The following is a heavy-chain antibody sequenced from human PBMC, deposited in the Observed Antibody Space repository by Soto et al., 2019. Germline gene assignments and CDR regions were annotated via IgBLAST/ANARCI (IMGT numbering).Heavy chain of an antibody. CDR2: IYSGGST. CDR1: GFTVSSNY. D-gene: IGHD3-3*01. Sequence: PGGSLRLSCAASGFTVSSNYMSWVRQAPGKGLEWVSVIYSGGSTYYADSVKGRFTISRDNSKNTLYLQMNSLRAEDTAVYYCARDPGLYYDFWSGYSSPYYGMDVWGQGTTVTVSS. V-gene: IGHV3-53*01. J-gene: IGHJ6*02. CDR3: ARDPGLYYDFWSGYSSPYYGMDV.